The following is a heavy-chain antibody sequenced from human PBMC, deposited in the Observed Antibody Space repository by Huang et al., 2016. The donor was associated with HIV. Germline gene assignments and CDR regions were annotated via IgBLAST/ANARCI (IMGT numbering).Heavy chain of an antibody. V-gene: IGHV3-30-3*01. CDR1: GFTFSNYA. Sequence: QVQLVESGGGVVQPGTSLRLSCAASGFTFSNYAMNWVRQEPGKGVEGVAVISNEGSTEYYADSVKGRFTISRDNSKNTVYLQMNSLRAEDTAVYYCARSEPSRYYFDYWGQGTLVTVSS. CDR2: ISNEGSTE. CDR3: ARSEPSRYYFDY. J-gene: IGHJ4*02.